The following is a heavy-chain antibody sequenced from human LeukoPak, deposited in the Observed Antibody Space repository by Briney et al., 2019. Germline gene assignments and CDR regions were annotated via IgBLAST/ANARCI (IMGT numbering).Heavy chain of an antibody. CDR1: GYTFTGYY. Sequence: GASVKVSCKASGYTFTGYYMHWVRQAPGQGLEWMGWINPNSGGTNYAQKFQGRVTMTRDTSISTAYMELSRLRSDDTAVYYCARDLFPYYDFWSGRYAFDIWGKGTMVTVSS. J-gene: IGHJ3*02. CDR3: ARDLFPYYDFWSGRYAFDI. V-gene: IGHV1-2*02. D-gene: IGHD3-3*01. CDR2: INPNSGGT.